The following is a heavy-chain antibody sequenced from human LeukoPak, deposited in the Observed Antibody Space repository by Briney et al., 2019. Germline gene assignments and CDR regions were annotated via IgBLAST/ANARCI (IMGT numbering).Heavy chain of an antibody. CDR3: ARGDLIAALDY. V-gene: IGHV4-59*01. CDR1: GGSISSYY. CDR2: IYYSRST. J-gene: IGHJ4*02. D-gene: IGHD6-13*01. Sequence: SETLSLTCSVWGGSISSYYWSWLRHPPGKGLKWIGYIYYSRSTNYNPSLKSRVPISVDTSQNQFSLKLSSVTAADTAVYYCARGDLIAALDYWGQGTLVTVSS.